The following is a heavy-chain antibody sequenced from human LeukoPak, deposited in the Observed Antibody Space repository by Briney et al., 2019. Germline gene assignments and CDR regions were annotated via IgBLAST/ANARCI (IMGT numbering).Heavy chain of an antibody. D-gene: IGHD2-2*01. Sequence: PGGSLRLSCVASGFTFSNAWMSWVRQAPGKGLEWVGRIKSKTDGGTTDYAAPVKGRFTISRDDSKNTLYLQMNSLKTEDTAVYYCTTDRRGGYCSSTSCPSFDYWGQGTLVTVSS. J-gene: IGHJ4*02. CDR1: GFTFSNAW. V-gene: IGHV3-15*01. CDR2: IKSKTDGGTT. CDR3: TTDRRGGYCSSTSCPSFDY.